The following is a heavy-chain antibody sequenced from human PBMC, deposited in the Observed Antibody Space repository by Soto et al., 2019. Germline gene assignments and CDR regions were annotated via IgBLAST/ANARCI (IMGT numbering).Heavy chain of an antibody. V-gene: IGHV3-7*01. CDR3: ARDYIMCGSTRCYTGSGEY. J-gene: IGHJ4*02. Sequence: GGSLRRSCAASGFTFSSYWMSWVRQAPGKVLEWVANIKKDGSEKYYVYSVKGRFTISRDNAKNSLYLQMNSMRAEDMAVYYCARDYIMCGSTRCYTGSGEYWGQGTLVTVSS. CDR1: GFTFSSYW. CDR2: IKKDGSEK. D-gene: IGHD2-2*02.